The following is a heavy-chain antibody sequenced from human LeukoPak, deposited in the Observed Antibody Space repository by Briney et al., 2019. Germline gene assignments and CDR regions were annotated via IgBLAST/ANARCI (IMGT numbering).Heavy chain of an antibody. V-gene: IGHV3-11*03. D-gene: IGHD3-22*01. J-gene: IGHJ4*02. CDR3: ARLWGGSSGYYY. Sequence: PGGSLRLSCAASGFTFSDYSVSWVRQAPGKGLEWVSFISPSSSYTNYADSVKGRFTISRDNAKNSLYLQINSLRAEDTAVYYCARLWGGSSGYYYWGQGTLVTVSS. CDR2: ISPSSSYT. CDR1: GFTFSDYS.